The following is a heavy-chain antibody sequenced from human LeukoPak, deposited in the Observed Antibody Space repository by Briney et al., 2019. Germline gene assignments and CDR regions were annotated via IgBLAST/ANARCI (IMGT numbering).Heavy chain of an antibody. Sequence: SETLSLTCTVSGYSISSGYYWGWIRQPPGKGLEWIGSIYHSGSTYYNPSLKSRVTISVDTSKNQFSLKLSSVTAADTAVYYCASSGYPDWFDPWGQGTLVTVSS. CDR1: GYSISSGYY. V-gene: IGHV4-38-2*02. CDR2: IYHSGST. J-gene: IGHJ5*02. D-gene: IGHD5-12*01. CDR3: ASSGYPDWFDP.